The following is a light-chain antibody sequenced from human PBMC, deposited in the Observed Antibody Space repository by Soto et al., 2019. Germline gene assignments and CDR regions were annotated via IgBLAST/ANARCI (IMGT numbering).Light chain of an antibody. V-gene: IGLV4-60*02. Sequence: QSVLTQSSSASASLGSSVKLTCTLSSGHSSYIIAWHQQQPGKAPRFLMKLEGGGSYNKRSAVPDRFSGSSSGADRYLTISHLQFEDEADYYCETWDSSLGVFGGGTKVTVL. J-gene: IGLJ3*02. CDR3: ETWDSSLGV. CDR1: SGHSSYI. CDR2: LEGGGSY.